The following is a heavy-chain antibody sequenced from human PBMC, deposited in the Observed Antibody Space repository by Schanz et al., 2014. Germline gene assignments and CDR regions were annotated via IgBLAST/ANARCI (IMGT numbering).Heavy chain of an antibody. CDR2: LNPDSGET. J-gene: IGHJ4*02. CDR3: ARGGVLVLPPGTVKKGNDY. V-gene: IGHV1-2*02. D-gene: IGHD3-10*01. CDR1: GYTFTSFA. Sequence: QVPLVQSGSELKKPGASVKVSCKASGYTFTSFAMNWVRQAPGQGLEWMGWLNPDSGETLYAQRFQGRVTLTRDTSIRTAYMDLRSLLSDDAAVYFCARGGVLVLPPGTVKKGNDYWGQGTLVTVSS.